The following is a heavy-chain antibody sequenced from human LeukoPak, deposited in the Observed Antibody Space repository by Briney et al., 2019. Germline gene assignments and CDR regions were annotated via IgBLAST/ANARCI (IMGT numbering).Heavy chain of an antibody. J-gene: IGHJ3*02. Sequence: GGSLRLSCAASGFTFDSYAMHWVRQAPGKGLEWVAVISYDGSIPYYADSVKGRFTISRDNAKNSLYLQMNSLRAEDTAVYYCARDLGSHELAYCGGDCYVLDAFDIWGQGTMVTVSS. CDR1: GFTFDSYA. V-gene: IGHV3-30*04. CDR3: ARDLGSHELAYCGGDCYVLDAFDI. CDR2: ISYDGSIP. D-gene: IGHD2-21*02.